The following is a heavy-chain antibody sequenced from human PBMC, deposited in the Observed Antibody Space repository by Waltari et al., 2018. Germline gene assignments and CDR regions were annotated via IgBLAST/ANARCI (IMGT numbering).Heavy chain of an antibody. J-gene: IGHJ6*02. CDR3: ARLGSSGWFYYYGMDV. D-gene: IGHD6-19*01. CDR2: IYYSGST. CDR1: GGSISSISYY. Sequence: QLQLQESGPGLVKPSETLSLTCTVSGGSISSISYYWGWIRQPPGKGLEWIGSIYYSGSTYYNPSLKSRVTISVDTSKNQFSLKLSSVTAADTAVYYCARLGSSGWFYYYGMDVWGQGTTVTVSS. V-gene: IGHV4-39*01.